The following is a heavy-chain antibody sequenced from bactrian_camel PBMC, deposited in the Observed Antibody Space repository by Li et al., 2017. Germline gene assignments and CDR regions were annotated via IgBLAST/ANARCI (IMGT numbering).Heavy chain of an antibody. J-gene: IGHJ6*01. V-gene: IGHV3S25*01. CDR3: AARGPYCYTKLSVRDFTY. D-gene: IGHD2*01. CDR2: IATGRGNT. Sequence: QLVESGGGSVRPGGSLTLSCEISGNTFSLYSLAWFRQGPGKRREGVARIATGRGNTYYADSVKGRFTISQDNAKNTVYLQMNSLKPEDTAMYYCAARGPYCYTKLSVRDFTYWGQRTQVTV. CDR1: GNTFSLYS.